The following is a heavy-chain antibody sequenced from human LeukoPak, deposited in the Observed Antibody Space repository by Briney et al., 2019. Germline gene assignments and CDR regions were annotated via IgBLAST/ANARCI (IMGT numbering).Heavy chain of an antibody. J-gene: IGHJ4*02. CDR2: IHYTGRT. D-gene: IGHD3-16*01. CDR1: DYSISSGYD. V-gene: IGHV4-38-2*01. CDR3: ARGSGDFIWGTKGYFFDY. Sequence: PSETLSLTCAVSDYSISSGYDWGWIRQSPGKGPEWIGSIHYTGRTDYIPSLKSRVTTSLQTSKNQFSLNLSSVAAADTAVYYCARGSGDFIWGTKGYFFDYWGQGTLVTVSS.